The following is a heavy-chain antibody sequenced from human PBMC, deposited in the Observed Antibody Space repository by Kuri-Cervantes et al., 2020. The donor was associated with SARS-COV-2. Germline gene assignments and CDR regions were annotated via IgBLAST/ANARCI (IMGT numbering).Heavy chain of an antibody. CDR2: ISSSSSWI. D-gene: IGHD1-26*01. Sequence: GGSLRLSCSASGFTFINYNMNWVRQAPGKGLEWISSISSSSSWISYSDSVKGRFTISRDNAGKSLYLQMNSLRAEDTSVYYCARLKEWEDEAFDIWGQGTMVTVSS. CDR1: GFTFINYN. CDR3: ARLKEWEDEAFDI. J-gene: IGHJ3*02. V-gene: IGHV3-21*01.